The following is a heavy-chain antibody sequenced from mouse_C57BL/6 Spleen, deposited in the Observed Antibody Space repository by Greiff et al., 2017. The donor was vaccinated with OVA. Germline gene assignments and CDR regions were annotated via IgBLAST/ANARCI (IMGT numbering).Heavy chain of an antibody. J-gene: IGHJ2*01. CDR3: ARRDYGSSSRNY. D-gene: IGHD1-1*01. CDR1: GYTFTDYY. CDR2: INPNNGGT. V-gene: IGHV1-26*01. Sequence: EVQLQQSGPELVKPGASVKISCKASGYTFTDYYMNWVKQSHGKSLEWIGDINPNNGGTSYNQKFKGKATLTVDKSSSTAYMELRSLTSEDSAVYYCARRDYGSSSRNYWGQGTTLTVSS.